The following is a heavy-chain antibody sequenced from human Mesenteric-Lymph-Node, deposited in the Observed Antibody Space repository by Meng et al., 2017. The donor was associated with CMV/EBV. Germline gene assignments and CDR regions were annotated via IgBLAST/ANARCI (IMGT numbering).Heavy chain of an antibody. V-gene: IGHV3-23*01. J-gene: IGHJ3*02. CDR1: GFSFSSYT. CDR3: ARDTVPAGARAFDI. CDR2: ISGSGGST. D-gene: IGHD2-2*01. Sequence: GESLKISCAASGFSFSSYTMNWVRQTPGKGLEWVSAISGSGGSTYYADSVKGRFTISRDNSKNMLYLQMNSLRAEDTAVYYCARDTVPAGARAFDIWGQGTMVTVSS.